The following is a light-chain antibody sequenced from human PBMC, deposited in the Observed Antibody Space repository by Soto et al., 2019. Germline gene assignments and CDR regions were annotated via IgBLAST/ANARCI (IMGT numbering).Light chain of an antibody. CDR3: QQYDNWPRT. CDR2: GAS. V-gene: IGKV3-15*01. Sequence: EIVLTQCPATLSLSPGERATLSCRASQSVSSNLAWYQQKPGQAPRLLIYGASTRATGIPARFSGSGSGTEFTLTINSLQSEDFAVYYCQQYDNWPRTFGQGTKV. CDR1: QSVSSN. J-gene: IGKJ1*01.